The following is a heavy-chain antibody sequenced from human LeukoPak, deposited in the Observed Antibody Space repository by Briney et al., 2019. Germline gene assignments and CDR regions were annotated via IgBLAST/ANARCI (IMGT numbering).Heavy chain of an antibody. D-gene: IGHD3-16*01. V-gene: IGHV3-23*01. CDR2: VSASGHYT. CDR1: GCTFSNSA. CDR3: AKDGSWGDYYFYFYIDV. Sequence: GGSLRLSCECSGCTFSNSAMGWVRQAPGKGLEWVSGVSASGHYTYYADSAKGRFTISRDNSKNTLYLQMNSLRAEDTALYYCAKDGSWGDYYFYFYIDVWGKGTTVTVSS. J-gene: IGHJ6*03.